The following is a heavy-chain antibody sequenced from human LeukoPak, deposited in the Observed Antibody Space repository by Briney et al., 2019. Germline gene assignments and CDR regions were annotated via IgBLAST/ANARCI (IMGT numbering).Heavy chain of an antibody. CDR1: GGSISSYY. J-gene: IGHJ4*02. CDR3: ARHLPYGSGSYYNLPDY. Sequence: SETLSLTCTVSGGSISSYYWSWIRQPPGKGLEGIGYIYYSGSTNYNPSLKSRVTISVDTSKNQFSLKLSSVTAADTAVYYCARHLPYGSGSYYNLPDYWGQGTLVTVSS. V-gene: IGHV4-59*08. D-gene: IGHD3-10*01. CDR2: IYYSGST.